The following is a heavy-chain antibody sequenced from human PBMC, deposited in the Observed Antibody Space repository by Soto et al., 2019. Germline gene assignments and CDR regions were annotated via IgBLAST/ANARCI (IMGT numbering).Heavy chain of an antibody. CDR1: GVSIISYY. V-gene: IGHV4-59*08. J-gene: IGHJ6*02. CDR3: ERLAGYCSTNGCHGDYAMDV. Sequence: SETLSLTCTVSGVSIISYYWSWIRQPPGKGLEWIGYIYDSGSTSYNPSLKSRVTISVDTSKNQFSLRLTSVTAADTAVYYCERLAGYCSTNGCHGDYAMDVWGQGTTVTVSS. D-gene: IGHD2-2*01. CDR2: IYDSGST.